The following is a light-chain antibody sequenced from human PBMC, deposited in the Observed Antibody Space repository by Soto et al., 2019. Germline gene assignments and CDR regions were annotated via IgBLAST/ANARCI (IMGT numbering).Light chain of an antibody. CDR1: QSVSNN. V-gene: IGKV3-15*01. J-gene: IGKJ1*01. CDR3: QQYNNGPWT. Sequence: EMVLTQSPATLSVSPGEGATLSCLASQSVSNNLAWYQQKPGQAPRLLIYGASTRATGVPARFSGSGSGTAFTLTISSLQSEDFAVYYCQQYNNGPWTFGLGTKVDIK. CDR2: GAS.